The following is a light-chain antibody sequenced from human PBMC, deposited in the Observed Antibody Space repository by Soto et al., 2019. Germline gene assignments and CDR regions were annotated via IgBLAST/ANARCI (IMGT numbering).Light chain of an antibody. Sequence: QSVLTQPPSVSGAPGQRVTISCTGSSSNIGAGYDVHWYHQLPGRAPKLLIYGNGNRPSGVPDRFSGSKSGTSASLAITGLQAEDEADYYCQSYDSSLSGYVFGTGTKLTVL. CDR2: GNG. CDR3: QSYDSSLSGYV. V-gene: IGLV1-40*01. CDR1: SSNIGAGYD. J-gene: IGLJ1*01.